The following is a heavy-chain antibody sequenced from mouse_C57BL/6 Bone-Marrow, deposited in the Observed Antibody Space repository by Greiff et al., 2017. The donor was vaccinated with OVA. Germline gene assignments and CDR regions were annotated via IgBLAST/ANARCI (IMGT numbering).Heavy chain of an antibody. CDR1: GFTFSSYA. Sequence: EVKLVESGGGLVKPGGSLKLSCAASGFTFSSYAMSWVRQTPEKRLEWVATISDGGSYTYYPDNVKGRFTISRDNAKNNLYLQMSHLKSEDTAMYYCARDRGVDYWGQGTTLTVSS. CDR3: ARDRGVDY. V-gene: IGHV5-4*01. J-gene: IGHJ2*01. D-gene: IGHD3-1*01. CDR2: ISDGGSYT.